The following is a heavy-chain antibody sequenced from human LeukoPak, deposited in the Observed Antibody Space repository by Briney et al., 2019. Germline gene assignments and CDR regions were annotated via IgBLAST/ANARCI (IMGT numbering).Heavy chain of an antibody. D-gene: IGHD5-18*01. Sequence: SETLSLTCTVAGGSISSYYWSWIRQPPGKGLEWIGYIYYSGSTNYNPSLKSRVTISVDTSKNQFSLKLSSVTAADTAVYYCARGAQLWLNWFDPWGQGTLVTVSS. J-gene: IGHJ5*02. V-gene: IGHV4-59*01. CDR2: IYYSGST. CDR1: GGSISSYY. CDR3: ARGAQLWLNWFDP.